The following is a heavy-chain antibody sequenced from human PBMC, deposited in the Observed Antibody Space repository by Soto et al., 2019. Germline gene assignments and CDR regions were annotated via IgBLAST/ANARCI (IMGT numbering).Heavy chain of an antibody. CDR3: ARVVVAYYYGMDV. CDR2: IYPGDSDT. D-gene: IGHD3-22*01. V-gene: IGHV5-51*01. CDR1: GYSFTSYW. J-gene: IGHJ6*02. Sequence: PGESLKISCTGSGYSFTSYWIGWVRQMPGKGLEWMGIIYPGDSDTRYSPSFQGQVTISADKSISTAYLQWSSLKASDTAMYYCARVVVAYYYGMDVWGQGTTVTVSS.